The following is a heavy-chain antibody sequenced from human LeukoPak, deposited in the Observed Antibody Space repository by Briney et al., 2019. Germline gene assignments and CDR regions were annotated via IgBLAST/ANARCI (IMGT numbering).Heavy chain of an antibody. Sequence: ASVKVSCKASGYTFTSYYMHWVRQAPGQGLEWMGIINPSGGSTSYAQKFQGRVTMTRDTSTSTVYMELSSLRSEDTAVYYCARAPGGYGSGSRGAFDIWGQGTIVTVSS. D-gene: IGHD3-10*01. V-gene: IGHV1-46*01. CDR1: GYTFTSYY. CDR2: INPSGGST. CDR3: ARAPGGYGSGSRGAFDI. J-gene: IGHJ3*02.